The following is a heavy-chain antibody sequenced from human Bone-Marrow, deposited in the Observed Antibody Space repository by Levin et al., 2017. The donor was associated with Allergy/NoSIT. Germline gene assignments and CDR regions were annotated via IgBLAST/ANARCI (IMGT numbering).Heavy chain of an antibody. J-gene: IGHJ6*03. CDR1: GGSISSGRYY. CDR3: ASDRLASLYYYTMDV. V-gene: IGHV4-61*02. CDR2: IYTTGST. Sequence: SETLSLTCSVSGGSISSGRYYFTWVRQSAGKGLEWIGRIYTTGSTNYNPSLESRVTISRDTFKKEVYLTLSSGTAADTAVYYCASDRLASLYYYTMDVWGRGTTVIVSS.